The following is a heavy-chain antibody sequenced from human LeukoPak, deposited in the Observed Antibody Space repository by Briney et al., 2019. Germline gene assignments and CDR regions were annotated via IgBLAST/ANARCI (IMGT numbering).Heavy chain of an antibody. V-gene: IGHV3-23*01. CDR3: AKGPIVVVTAMWYYGMDV. J-gene: IGHJ6*02. CDR1: GFTFSDHW. Sequence: GGSLRLSCAASGFTFSDHWMAWVRQAPGKGLEWVSAISGTGGSTYYADSVRGRFTISRDNSKNTLYLQMNSLRAEDTAVYYCAKGPIVVVTAMWYYGMDVWGQGTTVTVSS. CDR2: ISGTGGST. D-gene: IGHD2-21*02.